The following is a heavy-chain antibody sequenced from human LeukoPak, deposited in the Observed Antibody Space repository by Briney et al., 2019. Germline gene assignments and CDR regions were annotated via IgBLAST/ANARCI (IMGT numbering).Heavy chain of an antibody. D-gene: IGHD4-17*01. CDR2: ISSGSRSI. J-gene: IGHJ4*02. Sequence: GVSVRLSCAVCRYTFSTYGMLWPPQARGKALEWGSFISSGSRSIYYADSVKGRFTISRDNAKNSLSLQMSSLRAEDTAVYYWARDNYDYGDYYFDYWGKGTLVTV. CDR1: RYTFSTYG. V-gene: IGHV3-21*01. CDR3: ARDNYDYGDYYFDY.